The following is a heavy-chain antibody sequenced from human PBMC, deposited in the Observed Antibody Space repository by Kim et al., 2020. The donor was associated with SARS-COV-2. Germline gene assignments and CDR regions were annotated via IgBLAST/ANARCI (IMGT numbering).Heavy chain of an antibody. D-gene: IGHD3-10*01. CDR3: AREVVRGGISW. V-gene: IGHV4-39*02. J-gene: IGHJ4*02. CDR2: IYYSGST. Sequence: SETLSLTCTVSGGSISSSSYYWGWIRQPPGKGLEWIGSIYYSGSTYYNPSLKSRVTISVDTSKNQFSLKLSSVTAADTAVYYCAREVVRGGISWGGQGTL. CDR1: GGSISSSSYY.